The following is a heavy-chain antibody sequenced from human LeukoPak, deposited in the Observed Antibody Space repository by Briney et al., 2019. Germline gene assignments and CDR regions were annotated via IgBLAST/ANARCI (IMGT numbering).Heavy chain of an antibody. CDR1: GFTFSSYW. CDR3: ARESGSRSYYYYMDV. Sequence: AGSLRLSCTASGFTFSSYWMSWVRQAPGKGLEWVANIKQDGGEKYYVDSVRGRFTISRDNARNSLYLQMNSLGAEDTAVYYCARESGSRSYYYYMDVWGKGTTVTVSS. V-gene: IGHV3-7*01. J-gene: IGHJ6*03. CDR2: IKQDGGEK. D-gene: IGHD2-2*01.